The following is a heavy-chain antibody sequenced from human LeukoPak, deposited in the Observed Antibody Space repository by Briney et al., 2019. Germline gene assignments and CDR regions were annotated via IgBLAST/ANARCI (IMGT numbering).Heavy chain of an antibody. CDR2: IYYSGST. CDR1: GGSISSYY. J-gene: IGHJ4*01. D-gene: IGHD5-18*01. CDR3: ARGDARGYSYGHFHFDH. Sequence: SSETLSLTCTVSGGSISSYYWSWIRQPPGKGLEWIGYIYYSGSTNYNPSLKSRVTISVDTSKNQFSLKLSSVTAADTAVYYCARGDARGYSYGHFHFDHWGHGTLVTVSS. V-gene: IGHV4-59*01.